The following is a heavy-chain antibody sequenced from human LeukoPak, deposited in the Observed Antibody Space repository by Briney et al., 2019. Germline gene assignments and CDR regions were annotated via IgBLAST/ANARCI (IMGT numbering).Heavy chain of an antibody. CDR1: GGSISSYY. CDR2: IYTSGST. CDR3: ARVGRSGSYPDYYYYGMDV. D-gene: IGHD1-26*01. V-gene: IGHV4-4*07. Sequence: SETLSLTCTVSGGSISSYYWSWIRQPAGKGLEWIGRIYTSGSTNYNPSLKSRATMSVDTSKNQFSLKLSSVTAADTAVYYCARVGRSGSYPDYYYYGMDVWGQGTTVTVSS. J-gene: IGHJ6*02.